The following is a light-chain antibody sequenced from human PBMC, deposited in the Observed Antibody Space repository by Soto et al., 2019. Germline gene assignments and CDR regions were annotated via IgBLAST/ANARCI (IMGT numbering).Light chain of an antibody. CDR3: CSHVPASTSLV. Sequence: QSALTQPASVSGSPGQSITISCTGSSSDVGSSNLVSWFQQDPGKAPKLIIYESTERPSGVSGRFSASKSGDTASLTISGLQAEDEADYYCCSHVPASTSLVFGGGTKLTVL. CDR2: EST. V-gene: IGLV2-23*01. J-gene: IGLJ2*01. CDR1: SSDVGSSNL.